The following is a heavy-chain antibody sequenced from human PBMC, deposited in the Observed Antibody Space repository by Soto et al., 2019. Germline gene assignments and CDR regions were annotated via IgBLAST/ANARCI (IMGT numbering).Heavy chain of an antibody. CDR1: GFTFSSYW. V-gene: IGHV3-74*01. D-gene: IGHD6-19*01. Sequence: GWSLRLCCAASGFTFSSYWINWVRQAPGKGLVWVSRINSDGSSTSYADSVKGRFTISRDNAKNTLYLQMNSLRAEDTAVYYCASGHSSGWYDQDYYFDYWGQGTLVTVSS. J-gene: IGHJ4*02. CDR2: INSDGSST. CDR3: ASGHSSGWYDQDYYFDY.